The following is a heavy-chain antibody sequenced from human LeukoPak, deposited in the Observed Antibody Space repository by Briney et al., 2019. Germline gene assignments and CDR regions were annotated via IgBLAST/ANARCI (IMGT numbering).Heavy chain of an antibody. V-gene: IGHV4-39*07. D-gene: IGHD3-10*01. CDR1: GGSIGSSSYY. CDR2: IYYSGST. J-gene: IGHJ4*02. CDR3: ARGQWFRAF. Sequence: SETLSLTCTVSGGSIGSSSYYWGWIRQPPGKGLEWIGSIYYSGSTYYNPSLKSRVTISVDTSKNQFSLKMNSVTAADTAVYYCARGQWFRAFWSRGTPVTVSS.